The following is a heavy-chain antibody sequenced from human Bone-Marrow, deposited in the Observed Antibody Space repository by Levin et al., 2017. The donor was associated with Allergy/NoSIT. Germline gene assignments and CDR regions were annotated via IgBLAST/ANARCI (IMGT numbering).Heavy chain of an antibody. CDR2: IRGSGGST. Sequence: PGGSLRLSCAASGFTFSSYAMSWVRQAPGKGLEWVSYIRGSGGSTAYADSVKGRFTISRDNSKNTLYLQMNSLRGEDTAFYHCAKDRKALNGFDYWGQGTLVTVSS. CDR1: GFTFSSYA. V-gene: IGHV3-23*01. CDR3: AKDRKALNGFDY. D-gene: IGHD2-8*01. J-gene: IGHJ4*02.